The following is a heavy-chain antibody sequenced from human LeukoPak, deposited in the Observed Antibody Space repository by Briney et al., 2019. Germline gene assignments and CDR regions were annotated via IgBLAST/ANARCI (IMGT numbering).Heavy chain of an antibody. CDR3: ARVSVYSGQPSDY. CDR2: IYYSGST. Sequence: SETLSLTCTVSGGSISSSSYYWGWIRQPPGKGLEWVGSIYYSGSTYDNPSLKSRVTISVATSKNQFSMKLGSVTAADTAVYYCARVSVYSGQPSDYWGQGTLVTVSS. J-gene: IGHJ4*02. V-gene: IGHV4-39*07. D-gene: IGHD5-12*01. CDR1: GGSISSSSYY.